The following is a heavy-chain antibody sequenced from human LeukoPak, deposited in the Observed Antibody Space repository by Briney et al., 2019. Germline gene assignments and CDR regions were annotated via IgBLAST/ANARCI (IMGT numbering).Heavy chain of an antibody. J-gene: IGHJ4*02. CDR3: ARVGYSSSPFDY. V-gene: IGHV4-59*12. CDR1: GGSMSPYH. CDR2: IYYSGST. Sequence: SETLSLTCTVSGGSMSPYHWGWIRQPPGKGLEWTGYIYYSGSTNYNPSLNSRVTISVDTSKNQFSLKLSSVTAADTAVYYCARVGYSSSPFDYWGQGTLVTVSS. D-gene: IGHD6-6*01.